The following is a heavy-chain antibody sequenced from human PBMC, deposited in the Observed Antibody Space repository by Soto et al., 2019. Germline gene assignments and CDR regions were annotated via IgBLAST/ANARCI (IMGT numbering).Heavy chain of an antibody. CDR1: GFTFTSSA. V-gene: IGHV1-58*01. CDR3: AAETGLWFGPPGLDAFDI. J-gene: IGHJ3*02. D-gene: IGHD3-10*01. CDR2: IVVGSGNT. Sequence: ASVKVSCKASGFTFTSSAVQWVRQARGQRLEWIGWIVVGSGNTNYAQKFQERVTITRDMSTSTAYMELSSLRSEDTAVYYCAAETGLWFGPPGLDAFDIWGPGTMVNVSS.